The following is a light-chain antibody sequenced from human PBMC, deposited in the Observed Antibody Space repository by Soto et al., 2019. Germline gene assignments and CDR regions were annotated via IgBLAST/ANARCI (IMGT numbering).Light chain of an antibody. CDR3: QTWTTGIQV. V-gene: IGLV4-69*01. Sequence: QPVLTQSPSASASLGASVKLTCTLSSGHSTYAIAWHQQQPGKGPRYLMKLNSDGSHNKGDGIPDRFSGSSSGAERYLIISSLQSEDEADYFCQTWTTGIQVFGGGTKVTVL. CDR1: SGHSTYA. J-gene: IGLJ3*02. CDR2: LNSDGSH.